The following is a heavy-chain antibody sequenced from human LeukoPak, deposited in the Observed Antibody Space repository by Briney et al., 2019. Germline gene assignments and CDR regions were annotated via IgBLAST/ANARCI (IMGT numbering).Heavy chain of an antibody. D-gene: IGHD3-10*01. J-gene: IGHJ6*04. CDR2: LSGSGGST. CDR3: ARDRGHYYCSGSYYYYGMDV. Sequence: PGGSLRLSCAASGFTFSSHAMSWVRQPPGKGLEWFSALSGSGGSTYYAHSVKGRFTISRDNSKNTLYLQMNSLRAEDTAVYYCARDRGHYYCSGSYYYYGMDVWGKGTTVTVSS. CDR1: GFTFSSHA. V-gene: IGHV3-23*01.